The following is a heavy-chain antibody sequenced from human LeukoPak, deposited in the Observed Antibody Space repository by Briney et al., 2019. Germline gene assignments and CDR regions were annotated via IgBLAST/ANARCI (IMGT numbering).Heavy chain of an antibody. CDR1: GYTFTSYY. J-gene: IGHJ4*02. CDR3: ARVGYCSSTSCYTPGLFDY. D-gene: IGHD2-2*02. Sequence: ASVKVSCKASGYTFTSYYMHWVRQAPGQGLEWMGIINPSGGSTSYAQKFQGRVTMTRDMSTSTVYMELSSLRSKDTAVYYCARVGYCSSTSCYTPGLFDYWGQGTLVTVSS. V-gene: IGHV1-46*01. CDR2: INPSGGST.